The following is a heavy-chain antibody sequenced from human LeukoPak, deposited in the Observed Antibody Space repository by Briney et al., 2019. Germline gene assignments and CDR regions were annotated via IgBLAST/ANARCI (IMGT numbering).Heavy chain of an antibody. CDR1: GYSISSGDY. J-gene: IGHJ4*02. Sequence: SETLFLTCTVSGYSISSGDYWGWIRQPPGKGLEWIGSIYHSGTTYYNPSLKSRVTISVDTSKNQFSLKLSSVTAADTAVYYCARVWSSSGAGYYFDYWGQGTLVTVSS. V-gene: IGHV4-38-2*02. CDR3: ARVWSSSGAGYYFDY. CDR2: IYHSGTT. D-gene: IGHD1-26*01.